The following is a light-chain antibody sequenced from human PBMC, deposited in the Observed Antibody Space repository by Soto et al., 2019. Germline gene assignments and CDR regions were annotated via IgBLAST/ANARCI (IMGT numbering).Light chain of an antibody. J-gene: IGKJ5*01. Sequence: EFVLTQSPGTLSLSPGERATLSCRASQSLRTIYLAWYQQKPGQAPRLLIYDASYRATGIPARFSGSGSGTDFILTISSLEPEDFAIYYCQQLHDYPITFGQGTRLEIK. CDR1: QSLRTIY. V-gene: IGKV3D-20*02. CDR2: DAS. CDR3: QQLHDYPIT.